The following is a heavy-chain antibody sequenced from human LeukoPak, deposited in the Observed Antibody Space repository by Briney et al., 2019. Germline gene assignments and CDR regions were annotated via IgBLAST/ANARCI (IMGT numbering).Heavy chain of an antibody. CDR3: ARYYGSGSYSLNWFDP. CDR1: GGSFSGYY. CDR2: INHSGST. V-gene: IGHV4-34*01. J-gene: IGHJ5*02. Sequence: SETLSLTCAVYGGSFSGYYWSWIRQPPGKGLEWIGEINHSGSTNYNPSLKSRVTISVDTSKNQFSLKLSSVTAADTAVYYCARYYGSGSYSLNWFDPWGQGTLVTVSS. D-gene: IGHD3-10*01.